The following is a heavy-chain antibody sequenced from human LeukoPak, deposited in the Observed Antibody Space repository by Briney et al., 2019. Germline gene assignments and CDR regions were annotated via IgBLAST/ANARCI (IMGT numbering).Heavy chain of an antibody. CDR2: IYTSGST. CDR1: GGSISSYY. V-gene: IGHV4-4*07. Sequence: PSETLSLTCTVSGGSISSYYWSWIRQPAGKGLEWIGRIYTSGSTNYNPSLKSRVTMSVDTSKNQFSLKLSSVTDADTAVYYCARTETYYYGSGSYRDYWGQGTLVTVSS. J-gene: IGHJ4*02. CDR3: ARTETYYYGSGSYRDY. D-gene: IGHD3-10*01.